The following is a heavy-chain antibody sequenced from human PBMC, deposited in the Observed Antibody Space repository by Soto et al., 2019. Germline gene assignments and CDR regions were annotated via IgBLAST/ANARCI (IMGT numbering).Heavy chain of an antibody. CDR2: IDPSDSYT. J-gene: IGHJ6*02. D-gene: IGHD6-19*01. Sequence: GESLKISCKGSGYSFTSYWISWVRQMPGKGLEWMGSIDPSDSYTNYSPSFQGHVTISADKSISTAYLQWSSLKASDTAMYYCARHLAVAARYGMDVWGQGTTVTVSS. V-gene: IGHV5-10-1*01. CDR3: ARHLAVAARYGMDV. CDR1: GYSFTSYW.